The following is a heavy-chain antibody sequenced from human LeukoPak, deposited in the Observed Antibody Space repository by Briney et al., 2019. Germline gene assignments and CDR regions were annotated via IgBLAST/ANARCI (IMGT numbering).Heavy chain of an antibody. J-gene: IGHJ4*02. Sequence: SETLSLTCSVSGTSTSAFYWSWIRQPAGKGLEWIGRIYSSGNTNYNPSLKSRVTMSLDASKNQFSLKLSSVTAADTAVYFCARNSGDYWGQGTLVTVSS. CDR1: GTSTSAFY. V-gene: IGHV4-4*07. CDR2: IYSSGNT. D-gene: IGHD4-23*01. CDR3: ARNSGDY.